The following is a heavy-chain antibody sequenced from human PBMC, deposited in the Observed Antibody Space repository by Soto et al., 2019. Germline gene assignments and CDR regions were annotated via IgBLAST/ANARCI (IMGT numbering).Heavy chain of an antibody. V-gene: IGHV3-74*01. CDR1: GFTFTTYW. J-gene: IGHJ4*02. D-gene: IGHD3-16*01. Sequence: EVQLVESGGGLVQPGGSLRLSCAASGFTFTTYWSHLVRLAPGKGLVWLARSKYDATNTNYADSVKGRFTVSRDNSKNTVYLKMNSLAAEYTGTYYCVMGALWAYYLDHCGQGVQVTVS. CDR3: VMGALWAYYLDH. CDR2: SKYDATNT.